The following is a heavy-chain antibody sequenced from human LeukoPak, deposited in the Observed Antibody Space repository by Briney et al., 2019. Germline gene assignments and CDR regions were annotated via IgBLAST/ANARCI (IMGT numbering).Heavy chain of an antibody. CDR3: AKSFWSGTFDY. D-gene: IGHD3-3*01. V-gene: IGHV3-11*01. CDR2: ISSSGSTI. J-gene: IGHJ4*02. Sequence: GGSLRISCAASGFTFSDYYMSWIRQAPGKGLEWVSYISSSGSTIYYADSVKGRFTISRDNAKNSLYLQMNSLRAEDTAVYYCAKSFWSGTFDYWGQGTLVTVSS. CDR1: GFTFSDYY.